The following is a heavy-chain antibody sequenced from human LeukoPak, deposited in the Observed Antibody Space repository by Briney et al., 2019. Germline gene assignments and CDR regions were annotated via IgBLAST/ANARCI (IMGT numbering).Heavy chain of an antibody. Sequence: SETLSLTCAVYGGSFSGYYWSWIRQPPGKGLEWIGEINHSGSTYYNPSLKSRVTISVDTSKNQFSLKLSSVTAADTAVYYCARERGVEGIGSVYFDYWGQGTLVTVSS. CDR2: INHSGST. J-gene: IGHJ4*02. V-gene: IGHV4-34*01. CDR1: GGSFSGYY. CDR3: ARERGVEGIGSVYFDY. D-gene: IGHD3-10*01.